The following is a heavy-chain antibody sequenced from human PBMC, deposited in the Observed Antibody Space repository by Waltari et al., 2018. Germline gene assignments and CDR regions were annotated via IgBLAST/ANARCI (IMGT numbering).Heavy chain of an antibody. D-gene: IGHD3-9*01. CDR3: ARVRGWPRLYYDILTGKYYFDY. CDR2: INHSGST. V-gene: IGHV4-34*01. J-gene: IGHJ4*02. Sequence: QVQLQQWGAGPLKPSETLSLTCAVYGGSFRGYYWSWIRQPPGKGLEWIGEINHSGSTNYNPSLKSRVTISVDTSKNQFSLKLSSVTAADTAVYYCARVRGWPRLYYDILTGKYYFDYWGQGTLVTVSS. CDR1: GGSFRGYY.